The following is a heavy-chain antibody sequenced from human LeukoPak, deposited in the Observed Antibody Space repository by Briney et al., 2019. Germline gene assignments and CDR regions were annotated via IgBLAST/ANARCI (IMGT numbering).Heavy chain of an antibody. Sequence: PSETLSLTCAVYGGSFSGYYWSWIRQPPGKGLEWIGEINHSGSTNYNPSLKSRVTISVDTSKNQFSLKLSSVTAADTAVYYCARYSYGSNRFDPWGQGTLVTVSS. CDR1: GGSFSGYY. CDR2: INHSGST. V-gene: IGHV4-34*01. D-gene: IGHD5-18*01. J-gene: IGHJ5*02. CDR3: ARYSYGSNRFDP.